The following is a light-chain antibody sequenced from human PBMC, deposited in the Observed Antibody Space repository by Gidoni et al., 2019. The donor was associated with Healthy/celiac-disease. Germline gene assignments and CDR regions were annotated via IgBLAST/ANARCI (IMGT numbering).Light chain of an antibody. J-gene: IGKJ5*01. CDR1: QSLLHSNGYNY. V-gene: IGKV2-28*01. CDR3: MQALQTRIT. CDR2: LGS. Sequence: DIVMTPSPLSLPVTPGEPASISCRSSQSLLHSNGYNYLDWYLQKPGKYPQLLIYLGSNRASGVPDRFSGSGSGTEFTLKISRVEAEDVGVYYCMQALQTRITFGQGTRLEIK.